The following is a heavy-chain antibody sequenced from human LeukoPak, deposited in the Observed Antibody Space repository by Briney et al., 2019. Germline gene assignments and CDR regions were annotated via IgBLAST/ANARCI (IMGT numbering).Heavy chain of an antibody. Sequence: GASVKVSCKASGYTFTSYGISWVRQAPGQGLEWMGWISAYNGNTNYAQKLQGRVTMTRDTSTSTVYMELSSLRSEDTAVYYCARTYGSGSYWWFDPWGQGTLVTVSS. J-gene: IGHJ5*02. CDR1: GYTFTSYG. V-gene: IGHV1-18*01. D-gene: IGHD3-10*01. CDR3: ARTYGSGSYWWFDP. CDR2: ISAYNGNT.